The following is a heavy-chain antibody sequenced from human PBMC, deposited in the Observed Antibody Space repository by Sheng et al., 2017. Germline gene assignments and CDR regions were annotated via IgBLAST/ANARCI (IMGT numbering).Heavy chain of an antibody. J-gene: IGHJ3*01. CDR3: AKDRERWLQLQVDAFDV. V-gene: IGHV3-30*18. Sequence: QVQLVESGGGVVQPGRSLRLSCAASGFTFSSYGMHWVRQAPGKGLQWVAVISYDGNNKYYEDSVKGRFTISRDNSKTTLYLQMNSLRAEDTAVFYCAKDRERWLQLQVDAFDVWGQGTMVTVS. D-gene: IGHD5-12*01. CDR1: GFTFSSYG. CDR2: ISYDGNNK.